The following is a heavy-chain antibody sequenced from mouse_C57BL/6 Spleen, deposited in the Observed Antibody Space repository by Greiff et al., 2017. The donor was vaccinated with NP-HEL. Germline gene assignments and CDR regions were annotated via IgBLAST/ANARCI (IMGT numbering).Heavy chain of an antibody. Sequence: VQLQQSGPELVKPGASVKISCKASGYAFSSSWMNWVKQRPGKGLEWIGRIYPGDGDTNYNGKFKGKATLTADKSSSTAYMQLSSLTSEDSAVYFCARAGYYGSSPWFAYWGQGTLVTVSA. CDR3: ARAGYYGSSPWFAY. J-gene: IGHJ3*01. CDR2: IYPGDGDT. CDR1: GYAFSSSW. D-gene: IGHD1-1*01. V-gene: IGHV1-82*01.